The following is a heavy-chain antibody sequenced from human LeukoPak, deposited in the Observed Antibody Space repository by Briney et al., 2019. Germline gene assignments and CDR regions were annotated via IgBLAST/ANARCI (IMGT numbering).Heavy chain of an antibody. V-gene: IGHV3-21*01. CDR3: ARDFPMTTVTLSLGY. Sequence: GGSLRLSCVASGFTLSSYNMKWVRQAPGKRLEWVSSISSSSSYIYYADSVKGRFTISRDNAKNSLYLQMNSLRAEDTAVYYCARDFPMTTVTLSLGYWGQGTLVTVSS. D-gene: IGHD4-17*01. CDR1: GFTLSSYN. CDR2: ISSSSSYI. J-gene: IGHJ4*02.